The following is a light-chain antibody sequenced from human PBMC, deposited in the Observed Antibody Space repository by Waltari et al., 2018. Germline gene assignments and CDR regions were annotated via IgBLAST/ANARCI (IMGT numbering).Light chain of an antibody. CDR3: FRSYNGPWV. J-gene: IGLJ3*02. CDR1: TGPVTSGQY. V-gene: IGLV7-46*01. CDR2: DTS. Sequence: QAVVTQEPSLTVSPGGTVTLTCGSSTGPVTSGQYPYWFQQKPGQAPRPLIFDTSHKHSWAPARFSGSLLGGKAALTLSGAQPEDEAEYYCFRSYNGPWVFGGGTKLTVL.